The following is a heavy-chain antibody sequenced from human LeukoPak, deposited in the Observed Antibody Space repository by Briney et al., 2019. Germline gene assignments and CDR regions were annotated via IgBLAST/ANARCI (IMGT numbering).Heavy chain of an antibody. CDR1: GGSISSYY. Sequence: SETLSLTCTVSGGSISSYYWSWIRQPPGKGLEWIGYIYYSGSTNYNPSLKSRVTISVDTSKNQFSLKLSSVTAADTAVYYCARFDYYDSTDVGAFDIWGQGTMVTVSS. CDR2: IYYSGST. J-gene: IGHJ3*02. D-gene: IGHD3-22*01. V-gene: IGHV4-59*08. CDR3: ARFDYYDSTDVGAFDI.